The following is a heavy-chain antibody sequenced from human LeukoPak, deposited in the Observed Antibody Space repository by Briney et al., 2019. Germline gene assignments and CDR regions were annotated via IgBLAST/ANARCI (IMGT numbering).Heavy chain of an antibody. V-gene: IGHV3-21*01. CDR3: ARDRSGELSMVDY. J-gene: IGHJ4*02. CDR2: ISSSSSYI. Sequence: GALRLSCAASGFTFSSYSMNWVRQAPGKGLEWVSSISSSSSYIYYADSVKGRFTISRDNAKNSLYLQMNSLRAEDTAVYYCARDRSGELSMVDYWGQGTLVTVSS. D-gene: IGHD1-26*01. CDR1: GFTFSSYS.